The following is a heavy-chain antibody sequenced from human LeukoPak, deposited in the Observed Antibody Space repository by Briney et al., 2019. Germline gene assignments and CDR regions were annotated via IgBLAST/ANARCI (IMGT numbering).Heavy chain of an antibody. CDR1: SGSFSGYY. D-gene: IGHD6-25*01. V-gene: IGHV4-34*01. Sequence: SETLSLSCAVYSGSFSGYYWSWIRQPPGKGLEWIGEINHSGSTNYNPSLKSRVTISVDTSKNQFSLKLSSVTAADTAVYYCARGRRRHGSDYWGQGTLVTVSS. CDR2: INHSGST. CDR3: ARGRRRHGSDY. J-gene: IGHJ4*02.